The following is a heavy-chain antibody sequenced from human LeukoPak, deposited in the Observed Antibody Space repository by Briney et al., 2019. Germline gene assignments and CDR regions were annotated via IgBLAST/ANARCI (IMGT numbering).Heavy chain of an antibody. D-gene: IGHD3-3*01. Sequence: GGSLRLSCTTSGFTFSDYAMTWVRQAPGKGLEWVSIITGSGLTTYYAESVKGRFTISRDNSKNTLHLQMPSLRAEDTAIYYCAKVEASDVWSSCDSWGQGTLVTVSS. V-gene: IGHV3-23*01. CDR3: AKVEASDVWSSCDS. J-gene: IGHJ5*01. CDR1: GFTFSDYA. CDR2: ITGSGLTT.